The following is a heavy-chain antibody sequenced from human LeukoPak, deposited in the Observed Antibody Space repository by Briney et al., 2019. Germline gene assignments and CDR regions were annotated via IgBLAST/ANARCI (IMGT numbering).Heavy chain of an antibody. CDR1: GASFSSGDQY. Sequence: PSQTLSLTCTVSGASFSSGDQYWNWIRQSPGKGLEWIGSLHPSGNLYNNPSLESRVTMSVDTSKNQFSLNLNSVTAADTAVYFCSRGLDSRKLGYWGQGTLLTVSS. V-gene: IGHV4-31*03. CDR3: SRGLDSRKLGY. CDR2: LHPSGNL. J-gene: IGHJ4*02. D-gene: IGHD3-22*01.